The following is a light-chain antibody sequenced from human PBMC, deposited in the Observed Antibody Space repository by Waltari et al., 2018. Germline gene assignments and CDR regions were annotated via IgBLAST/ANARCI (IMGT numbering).Light chain of an antibody. CDR2: DVT. J-gene: IGLJ2*01. CDR3: TSYASTNTGI. Sequence: QSALTQPASVSGSPGQSITISCTATSGDIGGYHYVSWYQQHPGKAPKLMIYDVTRWTSGVSNRLSCCTSGNTASLPISGLQAEEEADYYCTSYASTNTGIFGGGTKVTV. CDR1: SGDIGGYHY. V-gene: IGLV2-14*03.